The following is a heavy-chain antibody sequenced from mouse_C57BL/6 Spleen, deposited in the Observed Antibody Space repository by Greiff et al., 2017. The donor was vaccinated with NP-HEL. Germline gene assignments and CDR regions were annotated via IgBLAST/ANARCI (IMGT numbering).Heavy chain of an antibody. V-gene: IGHV5-17*01. CDR1: GFTFSDYG. J-gene: IGHJ1*03. CDR3: ARGLGCDYDGYFDV. Sequence: EVKLVESGGGLVKPGGSLKLSCAASGFTFSDYGMHWVRQAPEKGLEWVAYISSGSSTIYYADTVKGRFTISRDNAKDTLFLQMTSLRSEDTAMYYCARGLGCDYDGYFDVWGTGTTVTVSS. CDR2: ISSGSSTI. D-gene: IGHD2-4*01.